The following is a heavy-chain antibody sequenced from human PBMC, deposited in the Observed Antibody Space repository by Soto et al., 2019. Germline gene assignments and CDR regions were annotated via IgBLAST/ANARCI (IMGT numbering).Heavy chain of an antibody. CDR1: GFTFSDYY. Sequence: QVQLVESGGGLVKPGGSLRLSCAASGFTFSDYYMSWIRQAPGKGLEWVSYISTSSSYTNYADSVKGRFTISRDDAKNSLFPQMNSLGAEDTAVYYCASGTYSSFQYWGQGTLVTVSS. CDR2: ISTSSSYT. V-gene: IGHV3-11*05. D-gene: IGHD1-26*01. CDR3: ASGTYSSFQY. J-gene: IGHJ1*01.